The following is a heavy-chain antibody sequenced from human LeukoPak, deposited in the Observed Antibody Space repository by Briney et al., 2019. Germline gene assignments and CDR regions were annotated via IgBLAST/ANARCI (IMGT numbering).Heavy chain of an antibody. J-gene: IGHJ4*02. CDR3: TTSLISGYYIDY. CDR2: IKSKTNGGTT. V-gene: IGHV3-15*01. D-gene: IGHD3-22*01. CDR1: GFTFSNAW. Sequence: GGSLRLSCAAPGFTFSNAWMTWVRQAPGKGLEWVGRIKSKTNGGTTDYAAPVKGRFTISRDDSKNTLYLQMNSLKTEDTAVYYCTTSLISGYYIDYWGQGTLVTVSS.